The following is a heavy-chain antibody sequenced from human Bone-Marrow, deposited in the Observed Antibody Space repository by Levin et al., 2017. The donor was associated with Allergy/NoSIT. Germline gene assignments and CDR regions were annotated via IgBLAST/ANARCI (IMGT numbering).Heavy chain of an antibody. Sequence: PGGSLRLSCAASGFTFDDCVMHWVRQVPGKGLEWVSSITWNSNSIDYGDSVKGRFTISRDNAKNFLYLHMNSLNVEDTAVYYCAKGSSSLYSYFDSWGQGTLVIVSS. V-gene: IGHV3-9*01. CDR3: AKGSSSLYSYFDS. D-gene: IGHD6-13*01. CDR2: ITWNSNSI. CDR1: GFTFDDCV. J-gene: IGHJ4*02.